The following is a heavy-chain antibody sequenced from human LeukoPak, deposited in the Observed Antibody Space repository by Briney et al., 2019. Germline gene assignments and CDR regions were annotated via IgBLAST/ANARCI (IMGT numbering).Heavy chain of an antibody. V-gene: IGHV3-7*01. J-gene: IGHJ4*02. CDR2: IKQDGSEK. Sequence: GGSLRLSCVASGFTFSSHWMNWVRQAPGKGLEWVANIKQDGSEKSYVDSVKGRFTISRDNAKNTLYLQMNSLRAEDTAVYYCAKGILGATDYWGQGTLVTVSS. CDR3: AKGILGATDY. CDR1: GFTFSSHW. D-gene: IGHD1-26*01.